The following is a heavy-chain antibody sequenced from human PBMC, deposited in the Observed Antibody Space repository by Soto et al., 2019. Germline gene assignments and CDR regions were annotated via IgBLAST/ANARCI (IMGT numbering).Heavy chain of an antibody. CDR3: ARLVYDTRLNYMYFDF. CDR2: INHSGST. J-gene: IGHJ4*02. D-gene: IGHD3-10*01. Sequence: SETLSLTCAVYGGSFSGYYWSWIRQPPGKGLEWIGEINHSGSTNYNPSFKRRVTISVDTSKNQFSLKLTSVTAADTAIYFCARLVYDTRLNYMYFDFWGQGALVTVAS. V-gene: IGHV4-34*01. CDR1: GGSFSGYY.